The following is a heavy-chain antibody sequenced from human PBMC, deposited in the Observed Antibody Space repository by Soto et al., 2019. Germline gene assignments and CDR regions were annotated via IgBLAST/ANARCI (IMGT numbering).Heavy chain of an antibody. J-gene: IGHJ4*02. CDR2: IYYSGST. CDR1: GGSISSSSYY. CDR3: ARSLLLWFGELSDYYDSSGYYFDY. Sequence: GTLSLTFTVSGGSISSSSYYWGWIRQPPGKGLEWIGSIYYSGSTYYNPSLKSRVTISVDTSKNQFSLKLSSVTAADTAVYYCARSLLLWFGELSDYYDSSGYYFDYWGQGTLVTVSS. D-gene: IGHD3-22*01. V-gene: IGHV4-39*01.